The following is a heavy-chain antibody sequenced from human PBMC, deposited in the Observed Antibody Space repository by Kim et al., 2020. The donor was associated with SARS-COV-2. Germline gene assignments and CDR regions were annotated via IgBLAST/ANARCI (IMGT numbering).Heavy chain of an antibody. V-gene: IGHV3-23*01. CDR2: ISGSGIRT. CDR1: GFTFSNYA. CDR3: VKGGLRGRFDS. D-gene: IGHD5-12*01. Sequence: GGSLRLSCVASGFTFSNYAMSWVRQAPGKGLEWVSAISGSGIRTYFADSVKSRFTISRDNSKHTVYVQMNSLRADDTAVYYCVKGGLRGRFDSWCQGTLV. J-gene: IGHJ4*02.